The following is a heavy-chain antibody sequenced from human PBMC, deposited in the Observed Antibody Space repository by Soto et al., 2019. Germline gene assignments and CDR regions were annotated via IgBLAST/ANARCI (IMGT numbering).Heavy chain of an antibody. CDR3: ATTGHGYSSSWYVFDI. V-gene: IGHV3-30*03. J-gene: IGHJ3*02. Sequence: GGSLRLSCAASGFTFSSYGMHWVRQAPGKGLEWVAVISYDGSNKYYADSVKGRFTISRDNSKNTLYLQMNSLRAEDTAVYYCATTGHGYSSSWYVFDIWGQGTMVTVSS. D-gene: IGHD6-13*01. CDR1: GFTFSSYG. CDR2: ISYDGSNK.